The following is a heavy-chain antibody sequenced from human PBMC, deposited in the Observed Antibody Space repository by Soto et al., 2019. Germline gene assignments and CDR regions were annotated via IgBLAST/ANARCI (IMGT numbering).Heavy chain of an antibody. CDR3: TTDPFGVVINDAFDI. J-gene: IGHJ3*02. CDR2: IKSKTDGGTT. V-gene: IGHV3-15*01. D-gene: IGHD3-3*01. Sequence: GGSLRLSCAASGFTFSNAWMSWVRQAPGKGLEWVGRIKSKTDGGTTDHAAPVKGRFTISRDDSKNTLYLQMNSLKTEDTAVYYCTTDPFGVVINDAFDIWGQGTMVTVSS. CDR1: GFTFSNAW.